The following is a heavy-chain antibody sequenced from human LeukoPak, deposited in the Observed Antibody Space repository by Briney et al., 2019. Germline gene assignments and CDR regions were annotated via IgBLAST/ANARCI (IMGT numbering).Heavy chain of an antibody. CDR2: IREDGSEK. V-gene: IGHV3-7*01. CDR3: AKVHDPDY. Sequence: GGSLRLSCATSGFTFSNYWMTWVRQAPGKGLEWVASIREDGSEKDYVDSVKGRFTISRDNAKNSLYLQMNSLRAEDTAVYYCAKVHDPDYWGQGTLVTVSS. J-gene: IGHJ4*02. CDR1: GFTFSNYW.